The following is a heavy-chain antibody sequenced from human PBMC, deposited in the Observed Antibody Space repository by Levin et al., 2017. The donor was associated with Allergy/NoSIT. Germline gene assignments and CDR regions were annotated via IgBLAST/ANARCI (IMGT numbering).Heavy chain of an antibody. CDR1: GGSFSGYY. CDR2: INHSGST. D-gene: IGHD2-15*01. J-gene: IGHJ4*02. V-gene: IGHV4-34*01. CDR3: ARGGGAAKGTSFDY. Sequence: PSETLSLTCAVYGGSFSGYYWSWIRQPPGKGLEWIGEINHSGSTNYNPSLKSRVTISVDTSKNQFSLKLSSVTAADTAVYYCARGGGAAKGTSFDYWGQGTLVTVSS.